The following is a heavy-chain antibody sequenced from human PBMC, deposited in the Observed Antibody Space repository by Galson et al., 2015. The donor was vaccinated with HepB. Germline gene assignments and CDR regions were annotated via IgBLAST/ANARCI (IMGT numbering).Heavy chain of an antibody. CDR1: GYTLSNYG. Sequence: QSGAEVKKPGASVKVSCKASGYTLSNYGISWVRQAPGQGFEWLAWINVYNGYTTYAQMFQGRVIMTTDTSTNTAYMDLTSLRLDDTAVYYCARAPLVGARFDYWGQGTLVTVSS. CDR2: INVYNGYT. CDR3: ARAPLVGARFDY. J-gene: IGHJ4*02. D-gene: IGHD1-26*01. V-gene: IGHV1-18*04.